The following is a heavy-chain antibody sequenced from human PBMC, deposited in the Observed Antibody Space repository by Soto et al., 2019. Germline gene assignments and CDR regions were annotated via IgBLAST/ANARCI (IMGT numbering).Heavy chain of an antibody. Sequence: QVQLMQSGAEVKKPGASVKDSCKASGNTFTNYYIHWVRQAPGQGLEWMGTINPSGGHTTYSQDYLGRVTMTRDTSTSTLYMELSSLTSDDTAVYYCARGGHVVVVTPAFDYWRQGTLVTVS. J-gene: IGHJ4*02. CDR2: INPSGGHT. CDR3: ARGGHVVVVTPAFDY. D-gene: IGHD2-21*02. CDR1: GNTFTNYY. V-gene: IGHV1-46*01.